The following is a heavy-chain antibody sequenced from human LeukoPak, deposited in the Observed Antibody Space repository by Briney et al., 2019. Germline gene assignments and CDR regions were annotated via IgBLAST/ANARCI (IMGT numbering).Heavy chain of an antibody. CDR1: GGSISSYY. J-gene: IGHJ5*02. CDR2: IYYSGST. Sequence: SETLSLTCTVSGGSISSYYWSWIRQPPRKGLEWIGYIYYSGSTNYNPSLKSRVTISVDTSKNQFSLKLSSVTAADTAVYYCARDDGVAVFDPWGQGTLVTVSS. V-gene: IGHV4-59*01. CDR3: ARDDGVAVFDP. D-gene: IGHD2-8*01.